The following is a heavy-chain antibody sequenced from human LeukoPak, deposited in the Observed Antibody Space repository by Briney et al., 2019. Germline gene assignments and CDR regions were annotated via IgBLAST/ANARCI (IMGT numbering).Heavy chain of an antibody. D-gene: IGHD3-3*01. CDR1: GYTFTDYY. V-gene: IGHV1-2*02. Sequence: ASVKVSCNASGYTFTDYYMHWVRHAPGQGLEWMGWIYPNSGGTNSAQKFQGRVTMTRDTSISTAYMELSRLRSDDTAVYYCVKMYCHLWSGFDIWGQGTRVTVSS. CDR2: IYPNSGGT. J-gene: IGHJ3*02. CDR3: VKMYCHLWSGFDI.